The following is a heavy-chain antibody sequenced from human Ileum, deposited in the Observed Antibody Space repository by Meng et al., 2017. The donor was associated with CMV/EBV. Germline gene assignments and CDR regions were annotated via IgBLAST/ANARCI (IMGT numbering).Heavy chain of an antibody. V-gene: IGHV1-3*01. J-gene: IGHJ4*02. CDR2: IDVGSGNT. Sequence: SGYPFTLYAIHWIRQAPGQGLEWMGWIDVGSGNTEYSAKFQDSVTFTRDTSANTVYMQLRSLGSEDTAVYYCARGRPGYSTWTPDYWGQGTLVTVSS. CDR1: GYPFTLYA. CDR3: ARGRPGYSTWTPDY. D-gene: IGHD5-12*01.